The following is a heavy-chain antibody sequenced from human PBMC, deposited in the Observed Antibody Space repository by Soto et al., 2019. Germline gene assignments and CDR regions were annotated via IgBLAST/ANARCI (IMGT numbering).Heavy chain of an antibody. CDR3: ARSHLEHYYYYYYGMDI. J-gene: IGHJ6*02. D-gene: IGHD1-1*01. CDR2: ISYDGSNK. Sequence: QVQLVESGGGVVQPGRSLRLSCAASGFTFSSYAMHWVRQAPGKGLEWVAVISYDGSNKYYADSVKGRFTISRDNSKNTLYLQMNSLRAEDTAVYYCARSHLEHYYYYYYGMDIWGQGTTVTVSS. V-gene: IGHV3-30-3*01. CDR1: GFTFSSYA.